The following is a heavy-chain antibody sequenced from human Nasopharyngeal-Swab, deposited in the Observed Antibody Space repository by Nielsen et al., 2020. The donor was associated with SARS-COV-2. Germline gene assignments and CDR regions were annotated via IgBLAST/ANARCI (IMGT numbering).Heavy chain of an antibody. D-gene: IGHD6-6*01. J-gene: IGHJ5*02. V-gene: IGHV3-7*01. CDR3: ARSAARSWFDP. CDR2: IKQDGSEK. CDR1: GFTFSSYW. Sequence: GESLNPSCAASGFTFSSYWMSWVRQAPGTGLEWVANIKQDGSEKYYVDSVTRGFTISRDNAKNSLYLQMNSLRAEDTAVYYCARSAARSWFDPWGQGTLVTVSS.